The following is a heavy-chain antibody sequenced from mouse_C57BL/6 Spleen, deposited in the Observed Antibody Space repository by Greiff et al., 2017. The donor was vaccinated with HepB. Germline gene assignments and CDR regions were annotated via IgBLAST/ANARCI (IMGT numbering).Heavy chain of an antibody. CDR3: AREGNAMDY. J-gene: IGHJ4*01. CDR1: GYTFTSYW. CDR2: IDPSDSET. Sequence: QVQLQQPGAELVRPGSSVKLSCKASGYTFTSYWMHWVKQRPIQGLEWIGNIDPSDSETHYNQKFKDKATLSVDKSSSTAYMQLSSLTSEDSAVYYCAREGNAMDYWGQGTSVTVSS. V-gene: IGHV1-52*01.